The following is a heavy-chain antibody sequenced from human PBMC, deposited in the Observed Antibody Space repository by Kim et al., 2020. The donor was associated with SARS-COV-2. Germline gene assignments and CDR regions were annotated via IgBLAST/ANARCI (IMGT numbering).Heavy chain of an antibody. CDR1: GGSISSGGYY. CDR3: ARVVVASRPHLDY. V-gene: IGHV4-31*03. D-gene: IGHD3-22*01. J-gene: IGHJ4*02. CDR2: IYYSGST. Sequence: SETLSLTCTVSGGSISSGGYYWSWIRQHPGKGLEWIGYIYYSGSTYYNPSLKSRVTISVDTSKNQFSLKLSSVTAADTAVYYCARVVVASRPHLDYWGQGTLVTVSS.